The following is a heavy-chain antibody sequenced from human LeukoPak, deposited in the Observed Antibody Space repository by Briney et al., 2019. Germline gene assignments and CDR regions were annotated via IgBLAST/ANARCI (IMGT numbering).Heavy chain of an antibody. CDR3: ARHHYYYYYMDV. CDR2: INHSGST. D-gene: IGHD3-10*01. Sequence: RASETLSLTCTVSGGSISSYYWSWIRQPPGKGLEWIGEINHSGSTNYNPSLKSRVTISVDTSKNQFSLKLSSVTAADTAVYYCARHHYYYYYMDVWGKGTTVTVSS. CDR1: GGSISSYY. V-gene: IGHV4-34*01. J-gene: IGHJ6*03.